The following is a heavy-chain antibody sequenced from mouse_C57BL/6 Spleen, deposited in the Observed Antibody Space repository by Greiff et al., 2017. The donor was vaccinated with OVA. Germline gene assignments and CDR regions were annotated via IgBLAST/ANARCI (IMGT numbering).Heavy chain of an antibody. D-gene: IGHD1-1*01. Sequence: EVQLQESGPGLVKPSQSLSLTCSVTGYSITSGYYWNWIRQFPGNKLEWMGYISYDGSNNYNPSLKNRISITRDTSKNQFFLKLNSVTTEDTATYYCTGYYYGSRGFFDYWGQGTTLTVSS. CDR3: TGYYYGSRGFFDY. V-gene: IGHV3-6*01. CDR1: GYSITSGYY. J-gene: IGHJ2*01. CDR2: ISYDGSN.